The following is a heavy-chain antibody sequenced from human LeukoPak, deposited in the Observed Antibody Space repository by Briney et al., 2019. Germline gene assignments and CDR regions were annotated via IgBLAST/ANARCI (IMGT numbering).Heavy chain of an antibody. CDR1: GYSFTSYW. J-gene: IGHJ3*02. V-gene: IGHV5-51*01. CDR3: AGRYMGYSSSSVAFDI. D-gene: IGHD6-6*01. CDR2: IYPGDSDT. Sequence: GESLKISCKGSGYSFTSYWIGWVRQMPGKGLEWMGIIYPGDSDTRYSPSFQGQVTISADKSISTAYLQWSSLKASDTAMYYCAGRYMGYSSSSVAFDIWGQGTMVTVSS.